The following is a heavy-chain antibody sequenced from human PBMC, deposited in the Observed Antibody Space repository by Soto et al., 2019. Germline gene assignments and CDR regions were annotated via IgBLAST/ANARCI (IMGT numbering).Heavy chain of an antibody. D-gene: IGHD6-19*01. V-gene: IGHV1-18*04. Sequence: QVQLVQSGGEVKKPGASVRLSCKTSGYTFTNYGLTWVRQAPGQGLEWIGWVSAYNRNSNYAQKFEDRVTMTTDTSTKTAYLELRSLRSDDTAVYYCARARQWGPLLYWGEGTLLTVSP. CDR3: ARARQWGPLLY. CDR1: GYTFTNYG. CDR2: VSAYNRNS. J-gene: IGHJ4*02.